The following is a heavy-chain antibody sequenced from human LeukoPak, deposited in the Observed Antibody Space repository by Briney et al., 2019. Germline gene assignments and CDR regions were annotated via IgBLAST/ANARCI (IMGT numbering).Heavy chain of an antibody. Sequence: ASVKVSCTASRGTFSSYAISWVRQAPGQGLEWMGGIIPIFVTANYAQKFQGRVTITADESTSTAYMELSSLRSEDTAVYYCARGPDSGYDLYDAFDIWGQGTMVTVSS. J-gene: IGHJ3*02. CDR3: ARGPDSGYDLYDAFDI. V-gene: IGHV1-69*13. CDR2: IIPIFVTA. D-gene: IGHD5-12*01. CDR1: RGTFSSYA.